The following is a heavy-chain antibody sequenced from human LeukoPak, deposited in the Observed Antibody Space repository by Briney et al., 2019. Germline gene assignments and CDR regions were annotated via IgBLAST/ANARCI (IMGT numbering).Heavy chain of an antibody. Sequence: PGGSLRLSCAASGFTFDDYGMSWVRQSPGKGLEWVSGINRNGGRIGYADSVKGRFTISRDDAKNSLYLQMNSLRAEDTAVYYCARLGQYDSSGYCSYWGQGTLVTVSS. CDR2: INRNGGRI. D-gene: IGHD3-22*01. V-gene: IGHV3-20*04. J-gene: IGHJ4*02. CDR3: ARLGQYDSSGYCSY. CDR1: GFTFDDYG.